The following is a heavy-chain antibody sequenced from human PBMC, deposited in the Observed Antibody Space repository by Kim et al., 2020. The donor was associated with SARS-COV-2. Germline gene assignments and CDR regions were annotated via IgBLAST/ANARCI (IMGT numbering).Heavy chain of an antibody. Sequence: GGSLRLSCAASGFTFSSYGMHWVRQAPGKGLEWVAVISYDGSNKYYADSVKGRFTISRDNSKNTLYLQMNSLRAEDTAVYYCAKDRGDTMIVVGYYGMDVWGQGTTVTVSS. D-gene: IGHD3-22*01. V-gene: IGHV3-30*18. J-gene: IGHJ6*02. CDR3: AKDRGDTMIVVGYYGMDV. CDR2: ISYDGSNK. CDR1: GFTFSSYG.